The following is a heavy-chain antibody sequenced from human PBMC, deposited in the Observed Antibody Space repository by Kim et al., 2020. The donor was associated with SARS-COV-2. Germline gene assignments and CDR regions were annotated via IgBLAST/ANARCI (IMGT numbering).Heavy chain of an antibody. CDR2: ISYDGSDK. J-gene: IGHJ6*04. D-gene: IGHD1-26*01. Sequence: GGSLRLSCAASGFTFSFYGMHWVRQAPGKGLEWVAVISYDGSDKYYADSVKGRFTISRDNSKNTLYLQMNSLRAEDTAVYYCAKDHADGSHSAYGMDVWGKGPTVTVS. V-gene: IGHV3-30*18. CDR1: GFTFSFYG. CDR3: AKDHADGSHSAYGMDV.